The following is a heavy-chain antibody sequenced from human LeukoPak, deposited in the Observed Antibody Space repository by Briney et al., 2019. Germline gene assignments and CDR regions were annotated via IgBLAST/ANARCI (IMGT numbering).Heavy chain of an antibody. D-gene: IGHD3-9*01. CDR2: VSGRDTST. CDR3: AKWGDYDVLTGYYDSDY. V-gene: IGHV3-23*01. CDR1: GFTFSNYA. Sequence: PGGSLRLCCAATGFTFSNYAVSLVGQAPGNVLESVSAVSGRDTSTYYTDSVKGRFTISRDNSKNTLYLQMNSLSAEDTAIYYCAKWGDYDVLTGYYDSDYWGQGTLVTVSS. J-gene: IGHJ4*02.